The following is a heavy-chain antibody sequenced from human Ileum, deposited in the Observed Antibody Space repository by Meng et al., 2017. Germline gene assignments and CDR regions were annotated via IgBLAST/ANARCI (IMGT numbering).Heavy chain of an antibody. Sequence: QGQLVQSGAEVKKPGASVTVSCKTFGYTFSDYFMYWVRQAPGQGLEWMGWIDPRTGDTRYTQKLQGRVTMTRDTSISTVYMEVTNLRDDDTAVYYCARDLAGLGGYWGQGTLVTVFS. CDR2: IDPRTGDT. J-gene: IGHJ4*02. CDR3: ARDLAGLGGY. V-gene: IGHV1-2*02. D-gene: IGHD6-19*01. CDR1: GYTFSDYF.